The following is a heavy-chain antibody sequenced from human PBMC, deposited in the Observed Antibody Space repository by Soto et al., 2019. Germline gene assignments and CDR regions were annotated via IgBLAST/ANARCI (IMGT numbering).Heavy chain of an antibody. Sequence: QVQLQESGPGLVKPSQPLSLTCTVSGGSISSGYYWSWIRQHPGKALEWIGYNYYSGNTKYNPSLKRRATVSGDSSQNQCSLKVSSVTAADTAVYYCARGLWELSAFDIWGQGTMVSVSS. V-gene: IGHV4-31*03. CDR2: NYYSGNT. CDR3: ARGLWELSAFDI. D-gene: IGHD3-10*01. CDR1: GGSISSGYY. J-gene: IGHJ3*02.